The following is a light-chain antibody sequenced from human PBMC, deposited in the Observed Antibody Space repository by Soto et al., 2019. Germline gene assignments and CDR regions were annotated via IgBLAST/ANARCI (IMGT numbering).Light chain of an antibody. Sequence: QLVLTQSPSASASLGASVNLTCTLSSGLSTYAIAWHQQQPEKGPRFLMKLHSDGSHIKGDGIPHRFSGSSSGAERYLTISSLQSEDEADYYCQTWDTGIVVFGGGTKLTVL. V-gene: IGLV4-69*01. J-gene: IGLJ2*01. CDR1: SGLSTYA. CDR2: LHSDGSH. CDR3: QTWDTGIVV.